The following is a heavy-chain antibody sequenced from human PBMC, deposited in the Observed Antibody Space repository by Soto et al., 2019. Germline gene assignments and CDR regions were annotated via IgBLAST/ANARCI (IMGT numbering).Heavy chain of an antibody. D-gene: IGHD3-16*01. J-gene: IGHJ4*02. CDR1: GGSISSYH. CDR2: IYYGGTT. CDR3: SRGGVPGPY. Sequence: QVQLQESGPGLVKPSETLSLTCTVFGGSISSYHWSWIRQPPGKGLEWIGKIYYGGTTNYNPSLKSRVPLSVEMFNKQFPLKLGPCTAGDPGVYYRSRGGVPGPYWGQGTLVTVSS. V-gene: IGHV4-59*01.